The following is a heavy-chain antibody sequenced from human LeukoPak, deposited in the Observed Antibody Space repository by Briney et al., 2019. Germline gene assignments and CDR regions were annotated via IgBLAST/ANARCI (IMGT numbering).Heavy chain of an antibody. J-gene: IGHJ4*02. V-gene: IGHV5-51*01. CDR1: GYSFSNYW. Sequence: GESLQISCKGSGYSFSNYWIAWVRQMPGKGLEWMGIIYPGDSDTRYSPSFQGQVTISADKSISTAYLQWSSLKASDTAMYYCARLFSLYYSDYWGQGTLVTVSS. D-gene: IGHD3-10*01. CDR3: ARLFSLYYSDY. CDR2: IYPGDSDT.